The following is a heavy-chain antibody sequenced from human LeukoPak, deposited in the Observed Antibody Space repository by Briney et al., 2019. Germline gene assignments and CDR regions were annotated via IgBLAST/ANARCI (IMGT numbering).Heavy chain of an antibody. J-gene: IGHJ5*02. Sequence: PSETQSLTCTVSGGSISSGSYYWSWIRQPAGKGLEWIGRIYTSGSTNYNPSLKSRVTISVDTSKNQFSLKLSSVTAALTAVYYCARAFQSRITMVRWFDPWGQGTLVTVSS. CDR2: IYTSGST. D-gene: IGHD3-10*01. CDR1: GGSISSGSYY. V-gene: IGHV4-61*02. CDR3: ARAFQSRITMVRWFDP.